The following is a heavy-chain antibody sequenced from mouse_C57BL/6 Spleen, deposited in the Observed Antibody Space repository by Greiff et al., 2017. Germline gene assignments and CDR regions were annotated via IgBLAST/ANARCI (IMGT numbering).Heavy chain of an antibody. CDR2: ISSGGSYT. Sequence: EVQLVESGGDLVKPGGSLKLSCAASGFTFSSYGMSWVRQTPDKRLEWVATISSGGSYTYYPDSVKGRFTISRDNAKNTLYMQMSSLKSEDTAMYYCARPGIQVYFDVWGTGTTVTVSS. V-gene: IGHV5-6*01. CDR3: ARPGIQVYFDV. CDR1: GFTFSSYG. J-gene: IGHJ1*03. D-gene: IGHD4-1*01.